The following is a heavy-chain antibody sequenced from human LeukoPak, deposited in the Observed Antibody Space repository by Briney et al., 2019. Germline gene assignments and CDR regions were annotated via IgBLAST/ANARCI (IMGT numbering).Heavy chain of an antibody. CDR2: INHSGST. CDR1: GGSFSGYY. J-gene: IGHJ6*02. V-gene: IGHV4-34*01. CDR3: AREVRYFDWTDYCYYYGMDV. Sequence: SETLSLTCAVYGGSFSGYYWSWIRQPPGKGLEWIGEINHSGSTNYNPSLKSRVTISVDTSKNQFSLKLSSVTAADTAVYYCAREVRYFDWTDYCYYYGMDVWGQGTTVTVSS. D-gene: IGHD3-9*01.